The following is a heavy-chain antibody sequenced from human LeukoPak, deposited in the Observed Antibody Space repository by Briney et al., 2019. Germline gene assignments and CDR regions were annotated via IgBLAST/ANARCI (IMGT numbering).Heavy chain of an antibody. D-gene: IGHD7-27*01. CDR1: GFTFRSYW. J-gene: IGHJ3*01. V-gene: IGHV3-7*01. CDR2: IKPDGSQK. CDR3: ATYPPWGPDTLDV. Sequence: GGSLRLSCAASGFTFRSYWLTWVRQAPGKGPEWVANIKPDGSQKYYVDSVKGRFTISRDNANNSLYLQMNSLRVEDTAMYYCATYPPWGPDTLDVWGQGTMVTVSS.